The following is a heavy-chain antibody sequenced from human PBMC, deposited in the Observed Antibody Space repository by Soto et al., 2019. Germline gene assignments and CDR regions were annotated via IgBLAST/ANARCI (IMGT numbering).Heavy chain of an antibody. CDR1: GGTFSTLI. Sequence: QVHLVQSGAEVKKPGSSVTVSCKDSGGTFSTLIINWVRQAPGQGLEWMGRIIPVLDISNYAQKFQGRVTITADKSTTTAYMEVSSLRSEDTAIYYCAVYCGRGSCRTDSWGQGTVVIVSS. D-gene: IGHD3-10*02. V-gene: IGHV1-69*02. CDR2: IIPVLDIS. CDR3: AVYCGRGSCRTDS. J-gene: IGHJ4*02.